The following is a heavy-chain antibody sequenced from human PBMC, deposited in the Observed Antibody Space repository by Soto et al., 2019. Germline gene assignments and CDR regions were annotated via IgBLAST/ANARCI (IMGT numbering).Heavy chain of an antibody. CDR3: AGHVKYSSGWRRLGWFDP. CDR2: IYYSGST. J-gene: IGHJ5*02. V-gene: IGHV4-59*08. CDR1: GVSISSYY. Sequence: SETLSLTCTVSGVSISSYYWSWIRQPPGKGLEWIGYIYYSGSTNYNPSLKSRVTISVDTSKNQFSLKLSSVTAADTAVYYCAGHVKYSSGWRRLGWFDPWGQGTLVTVSS. D-gene: IGHD6-19*01.